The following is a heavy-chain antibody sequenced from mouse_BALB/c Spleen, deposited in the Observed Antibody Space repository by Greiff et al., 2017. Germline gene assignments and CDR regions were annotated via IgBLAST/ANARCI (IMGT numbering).Heavy chain of an antibody. V-gene: IGHV3-2*02. CDR1: GYSITSDYA. J-gene: IGHJ4*01. CDR2: ISYSGST. D-gene: IGHD1-2*01. CDR3: ARGETGPTTAYYAMDY. Sequence: EVQLQESGPGLVKPSQSLSLTCTVTGYSITSDYAWNWIRQFPGNKLEWMGYISYSGSTSYNPSLKSRISITRDTSKNQFFLQLNSVTTEDTATYYCARGETGPTTAYYAMDYWGQGTSVTVSS.